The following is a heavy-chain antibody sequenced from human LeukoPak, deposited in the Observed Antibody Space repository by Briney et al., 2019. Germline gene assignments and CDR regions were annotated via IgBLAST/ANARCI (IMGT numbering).Heavy chain of an antibody. V-gene: IGHV1-69*13. Sequence: SVEVSCKASGGTFSSYAISWVRQAPGQGLEWMGGIIPIFGTANYAQKFQGRVTITADESTSTAYMELSSLRSEDTAVYYCARESPIVVVPAAIEYYYYYYGMDVWGKGTTVTVSS. CDR1: GGTFSSYA. CDR3: ARESPIVVVPAAIEYYYYYYGMDV. D-gene: IGHD2-2*01. CDR2: IIPIFGTA. J-gene: IGHJ6*04.